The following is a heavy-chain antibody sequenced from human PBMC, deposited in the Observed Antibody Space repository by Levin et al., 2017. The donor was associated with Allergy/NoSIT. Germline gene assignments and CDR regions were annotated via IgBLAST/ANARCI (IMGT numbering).Heavy chain of an antibody. CDR3: ARHFGGSNWFDP. J-gene: IGHJ5*02. Sequence: QTLSLTCTFSGFSLSTSGMCVSWIRQPPGKALEWLARIDWDDDKYYSTSLKTRLTISKDTSKNQVVLTMTNMDPVDTATYYCARHFGGSNWFDPWGQGTLVTVSS. CDR1: GFSLSTSGMC. V-gene: IGHV2-70*11. D-gene: IGHD3-10*01. CDR2: IDWDDDK.